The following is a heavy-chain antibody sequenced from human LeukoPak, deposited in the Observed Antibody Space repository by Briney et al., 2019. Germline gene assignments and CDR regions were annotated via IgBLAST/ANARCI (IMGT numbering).Heavy chain of an antibody. Sequence: GGSLRLSCAASGFTFSSYAMHWVRQAPGKGLEYVSAISSNGGSTYYANSVKGRFTISRDNSKNTLYLQMGSLRAEDMAVYYCARGVEWLLYNWFDPWGQGTLVTVSS. V-gene: IGHV3-64*01. CDR3: ARGVEWLLYNWFDP. CDR2: ISSNGGST. J-gene: IGHJ5*02. D-gene: IGHD3-3*01. CDR1: GFTFSSYA.